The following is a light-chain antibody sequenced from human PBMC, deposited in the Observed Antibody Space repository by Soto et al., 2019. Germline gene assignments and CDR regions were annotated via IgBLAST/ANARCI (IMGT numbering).Light chain of an antibody. CDR2: RAS. J-gene: IGKJ1*01. CDR1: QSVGSD. V-gene: IGKV3-15*01. Sequence: EILLTQSPGTLSLSPGERATLSCRASQSVGSDLAWYQQKPGQAPRLLIYRASTRATGIPARFGGSGSGTECTLTISSLQSEDFEVYYCQQYNNWRKTFGQGTKVDIK. CDR3: QQYNNWRKT.